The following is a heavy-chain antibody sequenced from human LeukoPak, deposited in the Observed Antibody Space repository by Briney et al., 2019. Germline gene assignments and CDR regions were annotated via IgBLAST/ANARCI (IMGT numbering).Heavy chain of an antibody. Sequence: SVKVSCKASGGTFSSYAISWVRQAPGQGLEWMGGIIPIFGTANYAQKFQGRVTITADESTSTAYMELSSLRSEDTAVYYCARESKVRGVSFDYWGQGTLVTVSS. CDR2: IIPIFGTA. CDR1: GGTFSSYA. CDR3: ARESKVRGVSFDY. J-gene: IGHJ4*02. V-gene: IGHV1-69*13. D-gene: IGHD3-10*01.